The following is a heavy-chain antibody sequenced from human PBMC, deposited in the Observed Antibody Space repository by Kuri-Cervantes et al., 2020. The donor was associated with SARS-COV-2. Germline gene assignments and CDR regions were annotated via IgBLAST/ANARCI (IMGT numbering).Heavy chain of an antibody. CDR2: INHGGST. D-gene: IGHD3-3*01. CDR1: GHSISNVYY. CDR3: ARRDYDFWSGSFRFDP. J-gene: IGHJ5*02. V-gene: IGHV4-38-2*02. Sequence: ESLKISCTVSGHSISNVYYWAWIRQPPGKGLEWIAYINHGGSTFYNPSLKSRVTMSVDTSRNQFSLRLSSVTAADTAVYYCARRDYDFWSGSFRFDPWGQGTLVTVSS.